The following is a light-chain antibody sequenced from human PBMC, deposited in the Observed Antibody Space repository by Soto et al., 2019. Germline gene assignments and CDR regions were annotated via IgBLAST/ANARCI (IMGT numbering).Light chain of an antibody. V-gene: IGKV3-11*01. CDR2: DAS. CDR1: QSVSSY. Sequence: ELTQSLATVALSTGERATLSCRVSQSVSSYLAWYQQKPGQAPRLLIYDASNRATGIPARFSGSGSGTDFTLTISSLEPEDFAIYYCQQRQYWPLITFGQGTRLEI. J-gene: IGKJ5*01. CDR3: QQRQYWPLIT.